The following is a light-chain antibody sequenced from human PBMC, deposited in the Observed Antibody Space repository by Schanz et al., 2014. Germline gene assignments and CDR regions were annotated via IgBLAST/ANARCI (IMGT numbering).Light chain of an antibody. CDR1: QSVSSSY. V-gene: IGKV3-20*01. Sequence: EIVLTQSPGTLSLSPGERATLSCRASQSVSSSYFAWYQQKPGQAPSLLIYAASSRATGIPDRFSGSGSGTDFTLTISSLQSEDFAVYYCQQYNNWLRTFGQGTKVEIK. J-gene: IGKJ1*01. CDR2: AAS. CDR3: QQYNNWLRT.